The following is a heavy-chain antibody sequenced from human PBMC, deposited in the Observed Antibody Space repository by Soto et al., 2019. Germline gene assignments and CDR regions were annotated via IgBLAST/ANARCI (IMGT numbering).Heavy chain of an antibody. D-gene: IGHD1-26*01. J-gene: IGHJ4*02. Sequence: SLRLSCVGSGFTFKNYCMHWVRQAPGKGLEWLAVVSYDGTKTMYTGSVKGRISISRDNARNTLFLQMDSLTAEDTALYYCARELRSYSGAYSDHWGQGTPVTVSS. CDR1: GFTFKNYC. CDR2: VSYDGTKT. CDR3: ARELRSYSGAYSDH. V-gene: IGHV3-33*05.